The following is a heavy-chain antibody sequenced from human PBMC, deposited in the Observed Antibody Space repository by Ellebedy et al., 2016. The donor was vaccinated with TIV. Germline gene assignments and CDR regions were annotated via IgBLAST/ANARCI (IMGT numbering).Heavy chain of an antibody. CDR3: ARRGYSSGWYNWFDP. CDR2: IYYSGST. D-gene: IGHD6-19*01. CDR1: GGSISSSSYS. V-gene: IGHV4-39*01. J-gene: IGHJ5*02. Sequence: MPSETLSLTCTVSGGSISSSSYSWGWIRQPPGKGLEWMGSIYYSGSTYYNPSLKSRVTISVDTSKNQFSLKLSSVTAADTAVYYCARRGYSSGWYNWFDPWGQGTLVTVSS.